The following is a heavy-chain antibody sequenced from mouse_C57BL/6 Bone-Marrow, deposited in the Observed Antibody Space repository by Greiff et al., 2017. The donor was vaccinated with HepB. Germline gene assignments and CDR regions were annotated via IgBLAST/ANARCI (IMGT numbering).Heavy chain of an antibody. CDR1: GFTFSSYA. V-gene: IGHV5-9-1*02. J-gene: IGHJ3*01. CDR3: TRGGTRGFAY. D-gene: IGHD3-3*01. CDR2: ISSGGDYI. Sequence: DVMLVESGEGLVKPGGSLKLSCAASGFTFSSYAMSWVRQTPEKRLEWVAYISSGGDYIYYADTVKGRFTISRDNARNTLYLQMSSLKSEDTAMYYCTRGGTRGFAYWGQGTLVTVSA.